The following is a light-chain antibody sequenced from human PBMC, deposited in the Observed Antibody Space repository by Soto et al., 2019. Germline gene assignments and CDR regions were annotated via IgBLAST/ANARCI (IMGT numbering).Light chain of an antibody. CDR1: QSVSSSY. CDR2: DVS. V-gene: IGKV3-20*01. J-gene: IGKJ2*01. CDR3: QQYGSSPPYT. Sequence: EIVLTQSPGTLSLSPGERATLSCRASQSVSSSYLAWYQKKPGQAPRLLIYDVSSRAPGIPDRFSGSGSGTDFTLTISRLEPESFAVYYCQQYGSSPPYTVGQGTKLESK.